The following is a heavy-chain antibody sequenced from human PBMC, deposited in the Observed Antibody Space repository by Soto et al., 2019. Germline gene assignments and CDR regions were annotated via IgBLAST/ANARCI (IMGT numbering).Heavy chain of an antibody. J-gene: IGHJ4*02. CDR1: GGSISSYY. CDR2: IYYSGST. D-gene: IGHD3-16*02. CDR3: ARYVTNYNYPWGSHRYTGRFDY. V-gene: IGHV4-59*08. Sequence: SETLSLTCTVSGGSISSYYWSWIRQPPGKGLEWIGYIYYSGSTNYNPSLKSRVTISVDTSKNQFSLKLSSVTAADTAVFYCARYVTNYNYPWGSHRYTGRFDYWGQGTLVTVSS.